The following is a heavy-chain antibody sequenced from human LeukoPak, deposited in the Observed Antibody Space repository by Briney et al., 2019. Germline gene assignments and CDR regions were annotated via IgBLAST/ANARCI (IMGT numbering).Heavy chain of an antibody. D-gene: IGHD4-17*01. CDR1: GGSVSSGRYF. CDR2: IYYSGST. J-gene: IGHJ3*02. V-gene: IGHV4-61*01. CDR3: AREPHDYGAVPGI. Sequence: SETLSLTCTVSGGSVSSGRYFWSWIRQPPGKGLEWIGYIYYSGSTNYNPSLKSRVTISVDTSKNQFSLKLSSVTAADTAVYYCAREPHDYGAVPGIWGQGTMVTVSS.